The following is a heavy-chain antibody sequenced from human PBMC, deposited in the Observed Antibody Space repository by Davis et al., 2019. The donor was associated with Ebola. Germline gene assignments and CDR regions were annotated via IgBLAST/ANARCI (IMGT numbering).Heavy chain of an antibody. CDR2: ISSSSSTI. J-gene: IGHJ4*02. V-gene: IGHV3-48*02. Sequence: GESLKISCAASGFTFSSYSMNWVRQAPGKGLEWVSYISSSSSTIYYADSVKGRFTISRDNAKNSLYLQMNSLRDEDTAVYYCARDRGSYYYDSSGYSHFDYWGQGTLVTVSS. CDR3: ARDRGSYYYDSSGYSHFDY. CDR1: GFTFSSYS. D-gene: IGHD3-22*01.